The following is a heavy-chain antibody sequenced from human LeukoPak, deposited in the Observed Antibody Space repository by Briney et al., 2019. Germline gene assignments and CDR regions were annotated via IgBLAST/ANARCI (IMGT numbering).Heavy chain of an antibody. Sequence: GGSLRLSCAASGFTFSNYGMHWVRQAPGKGLEWVVVISHDGSNNNYADSVKGRFTISRDNSKNTLYLQMNSLRPEDAAVYYCAKVRVGTAHFDYWGQGTLVTVSS. V-gene: IGHV3-30*18. J-gene: IGHJ4*02. CDR2: ISHDGSNN. D-gene: IGHD2-15*01. CDR3: AKVRVGTAHFDY. CDR1: GFTFSNYG.